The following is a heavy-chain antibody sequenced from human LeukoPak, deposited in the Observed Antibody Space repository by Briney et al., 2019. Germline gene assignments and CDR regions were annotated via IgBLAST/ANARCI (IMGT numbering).Heavy chain of an antibody. CDR3: ARGTAVPTVDWFDP. CDR1: GYTFTSYG. Sequence: WASVKVSCKASGYTFTSYGISWVRQAPGQGLEWMGWISAYNGNTNYAQKLQGRVTMTRDTSISTAYLELSRLRSDDTAMYYCARGTAVPTVDWFDPWGQGTLVTVSS. CDR2: ISAYNGNT. D-gene: IGHD5-12*01. V-gene: IGHV1-18*01. J-gene: IGHJ5*02.